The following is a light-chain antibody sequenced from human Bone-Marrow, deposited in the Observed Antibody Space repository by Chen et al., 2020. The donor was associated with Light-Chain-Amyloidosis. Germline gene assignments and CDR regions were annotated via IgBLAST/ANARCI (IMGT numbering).Light chain of an antibody. CDR1: DLPTKY. CDR2: RDT. V-gene: IGLV3-25*03. J-gene: IGLJ2*01. Sequence: SSAPTPLPSVSVSPGPSARVTFSADDLPTKYAYWYQQKPGQAPVLVIHRDTERPSGISERFSGSSSGTTATLTISGVQAEDEADYHCQSADSSGTYEVIFGGGTKLTVL. CDR3: QSADSSGTYEVI.